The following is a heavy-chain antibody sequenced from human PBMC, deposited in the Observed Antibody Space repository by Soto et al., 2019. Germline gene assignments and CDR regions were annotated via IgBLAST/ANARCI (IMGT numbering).Heavy chain of an antibody. V-gene: IGHV1-69*01. J-gene: IGHJ1*01. CDR1: GGTFSGYA. CDR2: IIPVLGIK. D-gene: IGHD1-20*01. Sequence: QAQLMQSGAEMKKPGSSVKVSCKASGGTFSGYALSWVRQAPGQGLEWMGGIIPVLGIKNYAQKFQDRITIAADESTGTASLDLRDLKSEDTAIYYCAKDPRSITGTTSSEDFQHWGPGTLVTVSS. CDR3: AKDPRSITGTTSSEDFQH.